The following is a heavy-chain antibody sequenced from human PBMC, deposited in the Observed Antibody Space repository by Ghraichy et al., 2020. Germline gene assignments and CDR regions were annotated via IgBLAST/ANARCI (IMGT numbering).Heavy chain of an antibody. J-gene: IGHJ1*01. CDR1: GYTFTSHG. CDR3: ARLRPSGWYAEYFQH. D-gene: IGHD6-19*01. V-gene: IGHV1-18*04. CDR2: VNPYNGNT. Sequence: ASVKVSCKASGYTFTSHGISWVRQAPGQGLEWMGWVNPYNGNTKYAQKLQGRFTMTADTSTSTAYMELRSLRSDDTAIYYCARLRPSGWYAEYFQHWGQGTLGTVSS.